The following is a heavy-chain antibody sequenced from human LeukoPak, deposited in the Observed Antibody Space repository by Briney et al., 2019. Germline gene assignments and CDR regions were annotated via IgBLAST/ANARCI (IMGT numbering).Heavy chain of an antibody. Sequence: GGSLRLSCAASGFTFSSYWMTWVRQAPGKGLEWVANIKQDGSETYYVGSVKGRFTISRDNAKNSLYLQMNSLRADDTAVYYCAAHVVVQWYFDLWGRGTLVTVSS. D-gene: IGHD2-15*01. CDR1: GFTFSSYW. J-gene: IGHJ2*01. CDR3: AAHVVVQWYFDL. CDR2: IKQDGSET. V-gene: IGHV3-7*01.